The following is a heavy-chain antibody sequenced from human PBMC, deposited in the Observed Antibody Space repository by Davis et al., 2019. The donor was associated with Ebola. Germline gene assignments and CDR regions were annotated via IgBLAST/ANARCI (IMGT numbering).Heavy chain of an antibody. CDR3: ARHASGDFWYFGL. CDR1: GASISSYY. CDR2: RYNSGST. J-gene: IGHJ2*01. D-gene: IGHD4-17*01. V-gene: IGHV4-59*01. Sequence: MPSETLSLTCSVSGASISSYYWSWIRQAPGKGLEWIGFRYNSGSTNHNPSLQSRVIISIDTANKQISLKLSSVTAADTAVYYCARHASGDFWYFGLWGRGTLVTVSS.